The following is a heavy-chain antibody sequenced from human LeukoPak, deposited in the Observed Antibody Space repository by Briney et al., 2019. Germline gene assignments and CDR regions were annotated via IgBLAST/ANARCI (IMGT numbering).Heavy chain of an antibody. D-gene: IGHD3-3*01. CDR2: IYHSGST. CDR3: ARVFLRSPDYFDY. Sequence: PSETLSLTCTVSGYSISSGYYWGWIRQPPGKGLEWIGSIYHSGSTYYNPSLKSRVTISVDTSKNQFSLKLSSVTAADTAVYYCARVFLRSPDYFDYWGQGTLVTVSS. CDR1: GYSISSGYY. V-gene: IGHV4-38-2*02. J-gene: IGHJ4*02.